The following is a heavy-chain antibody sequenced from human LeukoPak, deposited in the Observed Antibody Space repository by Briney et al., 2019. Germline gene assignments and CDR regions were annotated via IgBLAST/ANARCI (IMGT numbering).Heavy chain of an antibody. CDR3: ARGSLNYDFWSGQPNGMDV. Sequence: SETLSLACTVSGGSISSYYWSWIRQPAGKGLEWIGRIYTSGSTNYNPSLKSRVTMSVDTSKNQFSLKLSSVTAADTAVYYCARGSLNYDFWSGQPNGMDVWGQGTTVTVSS. J-gene: IGHJ6*02. CDR1: GGSISSYY. V-gene: IGHV4-4*07. CDR2: IYTSGST. D-gene: IGHD3-3*01.